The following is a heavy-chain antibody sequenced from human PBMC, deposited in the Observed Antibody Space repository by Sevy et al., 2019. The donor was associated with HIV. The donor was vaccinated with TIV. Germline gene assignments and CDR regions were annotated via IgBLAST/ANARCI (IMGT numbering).Heavy chain of an antibody. CDR3: AKDRIWELGDAFDI. CDR2: ISGSGGST. J-gene: IGHJ3*02. CDR1: GFIFGTYA. Sequence: GRSLRLSCAASGFIFGTYAMSWVRQAPGKGLEWVSAISGSGGSTNYADSVKGRFALSRDNSKNTLYLQMNNLRAEDTAIYFCAKDRIWELGDAFDIWGQWTMVTVSS. V-gene: IGHV3-23*01. D-gene: IGHD1-7*01.